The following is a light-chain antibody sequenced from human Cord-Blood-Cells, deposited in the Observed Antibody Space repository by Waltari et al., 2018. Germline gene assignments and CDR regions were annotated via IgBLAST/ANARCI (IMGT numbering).Light chain of an antibody. CDR3: QQYYSFPAA. CDR1: QRISSY. Sequence: VIWMTQSPSLLSASTGDRVTISCRMGQRISSYLACYQQKPGKAPELLFYAASTWQSGVASRFSGSRSGTDCARTSSRQQSADGATYYCQQYYSFPAAFRQGAKVEL. V-gene: IGKV1D-8*01. J-gene: IGKJ1*01. CDR2: AAS.